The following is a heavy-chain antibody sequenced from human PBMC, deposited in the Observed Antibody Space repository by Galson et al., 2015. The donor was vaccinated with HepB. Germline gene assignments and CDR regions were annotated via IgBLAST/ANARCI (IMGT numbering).Heavy chain of an antibody. CDR3: ASAYSSGWYWDY. J-gene: IGHJ4*02. CDR2: ISAYNGNT. CDR1: GYTSTSYG. Sequence: SVKVSCKASGYTSTSYGISWVRQAPGQGLEWMGWISAYNGNTNYAQKPQGRVTMTTDTSTSTAYMELRSLRSDDTAVYYCASAYSSGWYWDYWGQGTLVTVSS. V-gene: IGHV1-18*04. D-gene: IGHD6-19*01.